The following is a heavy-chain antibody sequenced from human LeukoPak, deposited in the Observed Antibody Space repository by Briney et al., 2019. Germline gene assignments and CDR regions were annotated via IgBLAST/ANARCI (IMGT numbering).Heavy chain of an antibody. CDR1: GFTFSSYS. V-gene: IGHV3-48*01. D-gene: IGHD7-27*01. J-gene: IGHJ4*02. CDR2: ISSTSSTI. CDR3: MRGGRYWGDFDY. Sequence: PGGSLRLSCAASGFTFSSYSMNWVRQAPGKGLEWLSYISSTSSTIYYAESVRGRFTISRDIAKNSLFLQMNSLRAEDTAVYYCMRGGRYWGDFDYLGQGTLITVSS.